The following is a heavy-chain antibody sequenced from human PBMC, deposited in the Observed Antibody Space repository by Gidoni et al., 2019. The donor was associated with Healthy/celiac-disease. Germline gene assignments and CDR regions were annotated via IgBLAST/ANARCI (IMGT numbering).Heavy chain of an antibody. Sequence: QVQLQESGPGLVKPSATLSLTCTVSGGSISSYYWSWIRQPPGKGLEWIGYIYYSGSTNYNPSLKSRVTISVDTSKNQFSLKLSSVTAADTAVYYCARVPNFGVANVGMDVWGQGTTVTVSS. V-gene: IGHV4-59*01. D-gene: IGHD3-3*01. CDR2: IYYSGST. CDR1: GGSISSYY. J-gene: IGHJ6*02. CDR3: ARVPNFGVANVGMDV.